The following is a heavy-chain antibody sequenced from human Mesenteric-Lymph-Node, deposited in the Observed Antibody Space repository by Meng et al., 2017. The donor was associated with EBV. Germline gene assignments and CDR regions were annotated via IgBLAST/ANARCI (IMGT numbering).Heavy chain of an antibody. CDR2: IYYSGST. D-gene: IGHD6-19*01. J-gene: IGHJ5*01. CDR3: ARRISSGWMDS. V-gene: IGHV4-39*01. Sequence: HRQLQRSGPGLVKPSETLSLTCTVFGGPISSSSYYWGWFRQPPGKGLEWIGNIYYSGSTYYSPSLESRVTISVDTSKNQFSLKLSSVTAADSAVYYCARRISSGWMDSWGQGTLVTVSS. CDR1: GGPISSSSYY.